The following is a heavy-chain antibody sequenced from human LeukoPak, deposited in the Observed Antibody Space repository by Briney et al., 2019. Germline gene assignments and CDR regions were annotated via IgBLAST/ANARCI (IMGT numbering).Heavy chain of an antibody. CDR2: ISGSGGST. CDR1: GFTVSSNS. V-gene: IGHV3-23*01. J-gene: IGHJ4*02. CDR3: AKDRRVYYYDSSGYRD. Sequence: GGSLRLSCAASGFTVSSNSMSWVRQAPGKGLEWVSAISGSGGSTYYADSVKGRFTISRDNSKNTLYLQMNSLRAEDTAVYYCAKDRRVYYYDSSGYRDWGQGTLVTVSS. D-gene: IGHD3-22*01.